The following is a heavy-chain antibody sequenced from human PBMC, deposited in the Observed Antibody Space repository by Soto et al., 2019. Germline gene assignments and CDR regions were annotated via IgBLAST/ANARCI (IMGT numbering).Heavy chain of an antibody. CDR1: GFPLSIYS. D-gene: IGHD3-10*01. J-gene: IGHJ6*02. Sequence: GSLKLSFPTSGFPLSIYSMKCVSQAPGMGLKWVSSISSSSCYIYYADSVKGRFTISRDNAKNSLYLQMNSLRAEYTAVYYCARVGWYYGSGSPIGYGMDVWGQGT. CDR2: ISSSSCYI. V-gene: IGHV3-21*01. CDR3: ARVGWYYGSGSPIGYGMDV.